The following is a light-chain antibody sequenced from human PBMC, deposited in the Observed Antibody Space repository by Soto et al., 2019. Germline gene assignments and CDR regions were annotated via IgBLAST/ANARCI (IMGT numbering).Light chain of an antibody. CDR1: QSIYSS. Sequence: DIPMTQSPSSLSASVGDRVTITCRASQSIYSSLNWYHQKPGKAPKLLIYAASNLQSGVPSRFRGSRSGTDFTLSISILQPEDFATYYCQQSYSAPYTFGQGTKLQI. J-gene: IGKJ2*01. V-gene: IGKV1-39*01. CDR3: QQSYSAPYT. CDR2: AAS.